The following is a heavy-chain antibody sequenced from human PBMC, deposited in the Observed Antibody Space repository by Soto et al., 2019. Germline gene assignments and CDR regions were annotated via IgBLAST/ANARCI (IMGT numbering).Heavy chain of an antibody. CDR2: ISSYNGNT. CDR3: ARTRGGWGDY. CDR1: GYTFTSYG. V-gene: IGHV1-18*01. Sequence: QVQLVQSGGEVKKPGASVKASCKASGYTFTSYGITWVRQAPGQGLEWMGWISSYNGNTNYAQKLQDRVTMTTDTATTTAYMELRNLRSDDTAVYYCARTRGGWGDYWGQGTLVTVSS. J-gene: IGHJ4*02. D-gene: IGHD6-19*01.